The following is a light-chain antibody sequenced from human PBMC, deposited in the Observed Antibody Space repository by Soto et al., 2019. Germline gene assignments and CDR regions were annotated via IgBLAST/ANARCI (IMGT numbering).Light chain of an antibody. CDR1: QSVSSN. CDR3: QQRSNWPIT. J-gene: IGKJ5*01. V-gene: IGKV3-11*01. CDR2: DAS. Sequence: EIVMTQSPATLSVSPGERATLYCRASQSVSSNLAWHQQKPGQAPRILMYDASNRATGIPARFSGSGSGTDFTLTISSLEPEDFAVYYCQQRSNWPITFGQGTRLQIK.